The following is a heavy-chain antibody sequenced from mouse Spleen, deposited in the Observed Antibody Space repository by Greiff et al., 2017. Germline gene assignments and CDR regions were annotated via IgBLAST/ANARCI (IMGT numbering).Heavy chain of an antibody. J-gene: IGHJ2*01. Sequence: VQLQQSGPELVKPGASVKISCKASGYSFTYYNMNWGKQSNGKSLEWIGVINPNYGTTSYNQKFKGKATLTVDQSSSTAYMQLNSLTSEDSAVYYCARSRYYGSSYGWDFDYWGQGTTLTVSS. CDR2: INPNYGTT. CDR3: ARSRYYGSSYGWDFDY. D-gene: IGHD1-1*01. V-gene: IGHV1-39*01. CDR1: GYSFTYYN.